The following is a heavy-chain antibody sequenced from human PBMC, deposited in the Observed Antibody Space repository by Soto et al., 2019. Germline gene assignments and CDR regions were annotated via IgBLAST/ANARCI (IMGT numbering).Heavy chain of an antibody. CDR1: GGTFSSYA. D-gene: IGHD1-26*01. Sequence: GASVKVSCKASGGTFSSYAISWVRQAPGQGLEWMGGSIPIFGTANYAQKFQGRVTITADESTSTAYMELSSLRSEDTAVYYCARPAGRNSGSLMEVWGQGTKVTVS. J-gene: IGHJ6*02. CDR3: ARPAGRNSGSLMEV. CDR2: SIPIFGTA. V-gene: IGHV1-69*13.